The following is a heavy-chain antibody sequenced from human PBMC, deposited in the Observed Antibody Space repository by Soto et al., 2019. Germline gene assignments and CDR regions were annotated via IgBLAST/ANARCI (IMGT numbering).Heavy chain of an antibody. CDR2: INDDGIST. J-gene: IGHJ4*02. D-gene: IGHD1-1*01. V-gene: IGHV3-74*01. Sequence: LRLSCAASGFTFSMYWMHWVRQVPGKGPEWVSRINDDGISTNYADSVKGRFTISRDNAKNTLYLQMNALRVEDTAVYYCTRGPRSTSTGTGAFWGQGTLVTVSS. CDR3: TRGPRSTSTGTGAF. CDR1: GFTFSMYW.